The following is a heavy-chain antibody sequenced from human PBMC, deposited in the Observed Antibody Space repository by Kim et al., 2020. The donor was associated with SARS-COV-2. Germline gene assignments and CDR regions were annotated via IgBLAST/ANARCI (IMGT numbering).Heavy chain of an antibody. V-gene: IGHV4-61*01. CDR1: GGSVSSSSYF. CDR3: ASTLYDFWSGSTYGMDV. D-gene: IGHD3-3*01. Sequence: SETLSLTCTVSGGSVSSSSYFWSWIRQPPGKGLEWIGYIYYSGTTSYNPSLKSRVTISVDTSRNQFSLRLSSVTAADTAMYYCASTLYDFWSGSTYGMDVWGQETTVTVSS. CDR2: IYYSGTT. J-gene: IGHJ6*02.